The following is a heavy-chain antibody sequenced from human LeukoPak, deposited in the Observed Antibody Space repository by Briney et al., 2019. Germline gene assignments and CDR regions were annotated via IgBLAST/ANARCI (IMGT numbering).Heavy chain of an antibody. Sequence: GESLKISCNGSGYSFTSYWIGWVRQMPGKGLEWMGIIYPGDSDTRYSPSFQGQVTISADKSISTVYLQWSSLKASDTAMYYCARLRAIAAARNAFDIWGRGTMVTVSS. J-gene: IGHJ3*02. D-gene: IGHD6-13*01. CDR1: GYSFTSYW. CDR3: ARLRAIAAARNAFDI. V-gene: IGHV5-51*01. CDR2: IYPGDSDT.